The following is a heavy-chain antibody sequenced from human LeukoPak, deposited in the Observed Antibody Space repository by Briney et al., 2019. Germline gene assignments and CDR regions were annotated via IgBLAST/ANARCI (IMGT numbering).Heavy chain of an antibody. CDR3: ARQVGYSSGWSQTYLQH. CDR2: INHSGST. D-gene: IGHD6-19*01. CDR1: GGSFSGYY. J-gene: IGHJ1*01. V-gene: IGHV4-34*01. Sequence: PSETLSLTCAVYGGSFSGYYWSWIRQPPGKGLEWIGEINHSGSTNYNPSLKSRVTISVDTSKNQFSLKLRSVTAADTAVYYCARQVGYSSGWSQTYLQHWGQGTLVTVSS.